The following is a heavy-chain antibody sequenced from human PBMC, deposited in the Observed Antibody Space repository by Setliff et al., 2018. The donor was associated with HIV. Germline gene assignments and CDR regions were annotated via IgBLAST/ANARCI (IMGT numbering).Heavy chain of an antibody. Sequence: SETLSLTCTVSGYSINNGLYWAWIRQPPGKGLEWIGEIYFNLQTNYSPAFKSRVSMGLDNAKHQFSLRLTSVTAADTAIYYCTRDWRAYGLMGSWGQGMLVTVSS. CDR2: IYFNLQT. CDR1: GYSINNGLY. D-gene: IGHD4-17*01. J-gene: IGHJ5*02. CDR3: TRDWRAYGLMGS. V-gene: IGHV4-38-2*02.